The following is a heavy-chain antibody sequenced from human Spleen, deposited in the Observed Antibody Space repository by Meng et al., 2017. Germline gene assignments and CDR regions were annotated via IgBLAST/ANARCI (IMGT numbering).Heavy chain of an antibody. V-gene: IGHV1-46*01. J-gene: IGHJ3*02. CDR3: ARRYFSSTSCYNAFDI. CDR1: GYTFTSYY. Sequence: ASVKVFCKASGYTFTSYYMHWVRQAPGQGLEWMGIINPSGGSTSYAQKFQGRVTMTRDTSTSTVYMELSSLRSEDTAVYYCARRYFSSTSCYNAFDIWGQGTMVTVSS. D-gene: IGHD2-2*02. CDR2: INPSGGST.